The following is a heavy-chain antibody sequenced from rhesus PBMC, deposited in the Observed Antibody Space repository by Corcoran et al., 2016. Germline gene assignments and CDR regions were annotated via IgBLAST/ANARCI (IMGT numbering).Heavy chain of an antibody. V-gene: IGHV4-169*02. J-gene: IGHJ4*01. Sequence: QLQLQESGPGLVKPSETLSVTCAVSGGSISSSYWSWIRQAPGKGLEWIGYIYGSGSSTNYNPSLKSRVTLSVDTSKNQLSLKLSSVTTADTAVYYCARDRGYCSSTYCSSGYFDYWGQGVRVTVSS. CDR3: ARDRGYCSSTYCSSGYFDY. D-gene: IGHD2-15*01. CDR1: GGSISSSY. CDR2: IYGSGSST.